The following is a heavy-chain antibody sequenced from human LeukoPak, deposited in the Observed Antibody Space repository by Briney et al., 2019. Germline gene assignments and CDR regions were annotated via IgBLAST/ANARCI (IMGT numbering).Heavy chain of an antibody. CDR1: GFTFSDYA. CDR3: AKVSGLRIGHFDY. D-gene: IGHD2-15*01. V-gene: IGHV3-23*01. CDR2: ISGSGGSA. J-gene: IGHJ4*02. Sequence: GGSLRLSCVASGFTFSDYAMSWVRQAPGKGLEWVSAISGSGGSAYYADSVKGRFTISRDNSKNTLYLQMNSLRAEDTAVYYCAKVSGLRIGHFDYWGQGTLVTVSS.